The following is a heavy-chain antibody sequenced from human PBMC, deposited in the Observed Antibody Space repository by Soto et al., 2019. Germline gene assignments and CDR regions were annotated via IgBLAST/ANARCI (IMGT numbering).Heavy chain of an antibody. CDR2: IYYSGST. CDR3: AGSGWYFGY. V-gene: IGHV4-59*01. Sequence: QVQLQESGPGLVKPSETLSLTCTVSGGSISSYYWSWIRQPPGKGLEWIGYIYYSGSTNYNPSLKSRVTISVDTSKNQFSLKLSSVTAADTAVYYCAGSGWYFGYWGQGTLVTVSS. J-gene: IGHJ4*02. CDR1: GGSISSYY. D-gene: IGHD6-19*01.